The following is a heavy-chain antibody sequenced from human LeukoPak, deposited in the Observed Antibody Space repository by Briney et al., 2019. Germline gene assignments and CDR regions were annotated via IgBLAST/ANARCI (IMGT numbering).Heavy chain of an antibody. J-gene: IGHJ4*02. D-gene: IGHD3-22*01. CDR1: GFSFSSYA. V-gene: IGHV3-30-3*01. Sequence: GGSLRLSCAASGFSFSSYAMHWVRQAPGKGLEWVAVISYDGSNEYYVDSVKGRFTISRDNSKNTLYLQMNSLRAEDTAIYYCARDLLSISMIEVVDIDNWGQGTLVTVLS. CDR3: ARDLLSISMIEVVDIDN. CDR2: ISYDGSNE.